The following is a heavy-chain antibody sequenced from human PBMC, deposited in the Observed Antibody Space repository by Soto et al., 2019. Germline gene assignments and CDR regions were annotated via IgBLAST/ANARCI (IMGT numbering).Heavy chain of an antibody. J-gene: IGHJ6*02. V-gene: IGHV4-30-4*01. CDR1: GGSINSGDYH. CDR3: ARDSRTPSGGMDV. CDR2: IYYSAST. Sequence: SETLSLTCTVSGGSINSGDYHWTWIRQSPGKGLEWIGAIYYSASTYYNPSLVSRIHVSVDTSKNQFSLKLTSVTAADTAVYYCARDSRTPSGGMDVWGQGTTVTVSS.